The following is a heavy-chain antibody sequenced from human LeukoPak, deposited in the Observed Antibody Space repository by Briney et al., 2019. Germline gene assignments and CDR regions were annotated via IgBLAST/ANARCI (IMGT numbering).Heavy chain of an antibody. CDR1: GFTFRSYV. D-gene: IGHD5-12*01. Sequence: PGGSLRLSCVASGFTFRSYVMSWVRQAPGKGLEWVSALSGSGESTYYADSVKGRFTISRDKSKNTVYLQMNGLRAEDTAVYYCARTSSRYGGYTDLFDYWGQETLVTVP. CDR2: LSGSGEST. J-gene: IGHJ4*02. CDR3: ARTSSRYGGYTDLFDY. V-gene: IGHV3-23*01.